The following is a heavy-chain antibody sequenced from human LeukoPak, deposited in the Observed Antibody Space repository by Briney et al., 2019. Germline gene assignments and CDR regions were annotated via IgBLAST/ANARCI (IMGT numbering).Heavy chain of an antibody. CDR3: ASQGYHDSSGFYYFDY. Sequence: SETLSLTCTVSGGSSSSYYWNWIRQPAGKGLEWIGRIYTTGSTSYNPSLKSRVTLSMDTSKNQFSLNLRSVTAADTAVYYCASQGYHDSSGFYYFDYWGQGTLVTVSS. CDR2: IYTTGST. J-gene: IGHJ4*02. D-gene: IGHD3-22*01. CDR1: GGSSSSYY. V-gene: IGHV4-4*07.